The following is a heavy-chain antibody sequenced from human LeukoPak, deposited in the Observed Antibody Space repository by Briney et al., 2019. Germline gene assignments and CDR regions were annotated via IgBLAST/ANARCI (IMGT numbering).Heavy chain of an antibody. CDR3: AVERSGYDSYLDY. V-gene: IGHV3-74*01. CDR1: GFTFSNYW. Sequence: GGSLRLSCAASGFTFSNYWMHRVRQAPGKGLVWVSRINSDGSSTSYADSVKGRFTISRDNAKNTLYLQMNSLRAEDTAVYYCAVERSGYDSYLDYWGQGTLVTVSS. J-gene: IGHJ4*02. CDR2: INSDGSST. D-gene: IGHD5-12*01.